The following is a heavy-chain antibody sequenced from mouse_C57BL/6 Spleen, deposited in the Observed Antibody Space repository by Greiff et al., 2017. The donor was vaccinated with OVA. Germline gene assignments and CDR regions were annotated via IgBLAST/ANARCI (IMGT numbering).Heavy chain of an antibody. D-gene: IGHD6-1*01. CDR2: IDPNSGGT. Sequence: QVQLQQPGAELVKPGASVKLSCKASGYTFTSYWMHWVKQRPGRGLEWIGRIDPNSGGTKYNEKFKGKATLTVDKPSSTAYMQVSSLTSEDSAVYYCARRELALYYFDYWGQGTTLTVSS. J-gene: IGHJ2*01. V-gene: IGHV1-72*01. CDR1: GYTFTSYW. CDR3: ARRELALYYFDY.